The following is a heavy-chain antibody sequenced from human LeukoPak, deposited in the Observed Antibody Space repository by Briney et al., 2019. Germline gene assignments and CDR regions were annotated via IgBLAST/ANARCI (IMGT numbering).Heavy chain of an antibody. CDR2: ISGSGGST. V-gene: IGHV3-23*01. CDR3: AKHPITMIVVVITGFDY. CDR1: GFTFSSYA. J-gene: IGHJ4*02. D-gene: IGHD3-22*01. Sequence: GGSLRLSCAASGFTFSSYAMSWVRQAAGKGLEWGSAISGSGGSTYYADSVKGRFTISRDNSKNTLYLQMNSLRAEDTAVYYCAKHPITMIVVVITGFDYWGQGTLVTVSS.